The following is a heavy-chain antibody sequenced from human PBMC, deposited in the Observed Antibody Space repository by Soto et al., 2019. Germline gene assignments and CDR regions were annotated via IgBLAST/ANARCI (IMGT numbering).Heavy chain of an antibody. CDR1: GGSISSYY. CDR3: ARFEELQPFDY. V-gene: IGHV4-59*01. CDR2: IYYSGST. Sequence: LETLSLTCTVSGGSISSYYWSWIRQPPGKGLEWIGYIYYSGSTNYNPSLKSRVTISVDTSKNQFSLRLSSVTAADTAVYYCARFEELQPFDYWGQGTLVTVSS. D-gene: IGHD1-26*01. J-gene: IGHJ4*02.